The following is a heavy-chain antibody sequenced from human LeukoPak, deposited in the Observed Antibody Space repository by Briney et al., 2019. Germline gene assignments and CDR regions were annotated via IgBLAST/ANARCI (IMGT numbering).Heavy chain of an antibody. CDR2: ISGSGIST. Sequence: TGGSLRLSCAASGFTFSSHAMSWVRQAPGKGLEWVSAISGSGISTYYSESVKGRFTISRDNFKNTLYLQMNSLRAEDTAVYYCARHLGYSSNHTDHWGQGTLITVSS. J-gene: IGHJ4*02. D-gene: IGHD6-13*01. V-gene: IGHV3-23*01. CDR3: ARHLGYSSNHTDH. CDR1: GFTFSSHA.